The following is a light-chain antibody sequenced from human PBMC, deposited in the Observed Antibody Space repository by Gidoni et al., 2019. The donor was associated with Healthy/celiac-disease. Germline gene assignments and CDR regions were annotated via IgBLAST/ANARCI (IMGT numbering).Light chain of an antibody. CDR3: QQYGSSLFT. Sequence: EIVLTQSPGTLSLSPGERATLSCRASQSVSSSYLAWYQQKPGQAPRLLIYGASSRATGIPDRFSGSGSGTDFTLTISRLEPEDFAVYYCQQYGSSLFTLXPXTKVDIK. CDR1: QSVSSSY. V-gene: IGKV3-20*01. J-gene: IGKJ3*01. CDR2: GAS.